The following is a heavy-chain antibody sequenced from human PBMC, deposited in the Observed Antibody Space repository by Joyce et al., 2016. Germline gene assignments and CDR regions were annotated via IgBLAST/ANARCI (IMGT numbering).Heavy chain of an antibody. Sequence: EVQLVESGGGLVKPGGSLRLSCAASGFTFSSYSMNWVRQAAGKGLEWVSSISSSSSYIYYADSVKGRFTISRDNAKNSLYLQMNSLRAEDTAVYYCARATPYYDILTGWAPSDYFDYWGQGTLVTVSS. CDR2: ISSSSSYI. CDR1: GFTFSSYS. CDR3: ARATPYYDILTGWAPSDYFDY. D-gene: IGHD3-9*01. V-gene: IGHV3-21*01. J-gene: IGHJ4*02.